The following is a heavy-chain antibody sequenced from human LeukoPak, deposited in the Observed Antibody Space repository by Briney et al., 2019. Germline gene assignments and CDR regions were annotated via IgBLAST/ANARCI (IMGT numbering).Heavy chain of an antibody. CDR1: GFSFSSYW. V-gene: IGHV3-74*01. CDR3: ARPAVAGLRAGDYDY. D-gene: IGHD6-19*01. Sequence: GGSLRLSCAASGFSFSSYWMHWVRQAPGEGLVWVSRISSDGSIINYADSVKGRFTISRDNAKNTLYLQMNSLRVEDTAVYYCARPAVAGLRAGDYDYWGQGTLVTVSS. CDR2: ISSDGSII. J-gene: IGHJ4*02.